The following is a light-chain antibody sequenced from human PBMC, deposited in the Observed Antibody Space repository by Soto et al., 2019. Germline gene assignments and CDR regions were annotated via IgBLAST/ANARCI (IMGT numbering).Light chain of an antibody. CDR2: AAS. CDR1: QSISSY. V-gene: IGKV1-39*01. J-gene: IGKJ4*01. Sequence: DIQMTQSPSSLSASVGDRVTITCRASQSISSYLNWYQQKPGKAPKLLIYAASSLQSGVPSRFSGSGSGTDFTLTISSLQPADFATYYCQQSYSTPRLTFGGGTKVDIK. CDR3: QQSYSTPRLT.